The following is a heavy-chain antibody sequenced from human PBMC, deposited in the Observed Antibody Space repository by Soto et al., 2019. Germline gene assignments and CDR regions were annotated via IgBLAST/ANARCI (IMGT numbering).Heavy chain of an antibody. J-gene: IGHJ4*02. Sequence: GESLKISCKGSGYTFTNYWITCVRQVPGKRLEWMGRLDPRSSYTNYNTPFRHHVTISSDNSINTAYLQWNTLKSSDTAKYLCAIHPLTAVTPIDHWFQGTLVTVSS. CDR3: AIHPLTAVTPIDH. D-gene: IGHD4-17*01. CDR1: GYTFTNYW. V-gene: IGHV5-10-1*01. CDR2: LDPRSSYT.